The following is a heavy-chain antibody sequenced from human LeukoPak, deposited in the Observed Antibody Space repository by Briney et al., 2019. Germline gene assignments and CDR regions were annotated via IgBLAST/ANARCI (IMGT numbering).Heavy chain of an antibody. D-gene: IGHD3-22*01. CDR3: ARAEHYYYDSSSYHTVSPREFDP. J-gene: IGHJ5*02. Sequence: GGSLRLSCAASGFTFSRYSMNWVRQAPGKGLEWVSFISTSSSYIYYVDSVKGRFTISRDNAKNSLYLQMNSLRAEDTAVYYCARAEHYYYDSSSYHTVSPREFDPWGQGTLVTVSS. CDR2: ISTSSSYI. CDR1: GFTFSRYS. V-gene: IGHV3-21*01.